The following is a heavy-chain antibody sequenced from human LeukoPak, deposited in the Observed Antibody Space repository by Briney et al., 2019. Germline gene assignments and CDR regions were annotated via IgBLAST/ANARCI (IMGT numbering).Heavy chain of an antibody. J-gene: IGHJ4*02. CDR1: GFTFSSYA. Sequence: GGSLRLSCAASGFTFSSYAMHWVRQAPGKGLEWVAVISYDGSNKYYADSVKGRFTISRDNSKNTLYLQMNSLRAEDTAVYYCARDPWVLAVAGTSDYWGQGTLVTVSS. CDR2: ISYDGSNK. V-gene: IGHV3-30-3*01. CDR3: ARDPWVLAVAGTSDY. D-gene: IGHD6-19*01.